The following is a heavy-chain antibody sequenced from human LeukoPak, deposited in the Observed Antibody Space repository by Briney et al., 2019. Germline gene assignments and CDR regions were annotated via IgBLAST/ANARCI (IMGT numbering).Heavy chain of an antibody. CDR1: GGSFSGYY. J-gene: IGHJ4*02. Sequence: SETLSLTCAVYGGSFSGYYWSWIRQPPGKGLEWSGEINHSGSTNYNPYLKSRVTISVDTSKNQFSLKLSSVTAADTAVYYCARHHYGDYVGYWGQGTLLTVSS. D-gene: IGHD4-17*01. V-gene: IGHV4-34*01. CDR2: INHSGST. CDR3: ARHHYGDYVGY.